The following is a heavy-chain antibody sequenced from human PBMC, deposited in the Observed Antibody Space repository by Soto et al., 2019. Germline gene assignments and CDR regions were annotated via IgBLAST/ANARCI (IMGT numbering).Heavy chain of an antibody. D-gene: IGHD3-10*01. Sequence: QVQLVESGGGVVQPGRSLRLSCAASGFTFSSYGMHWVCQAPGKRLEWVAVISYDGSNKYYADSVKGRFTISRDNSKNTLYLQMNSLRAADTAMYYCAKDQLRGVRGVITYYYGMDVWGQGTTVTVSS. CDR1: GFTFSSYG. CDR3: AKDQLRGVRGVITYYYGMDV. CDR2: ISYDGSNK. J-gene: IGHJ6*02. V-gene: IGHV3-30*18.